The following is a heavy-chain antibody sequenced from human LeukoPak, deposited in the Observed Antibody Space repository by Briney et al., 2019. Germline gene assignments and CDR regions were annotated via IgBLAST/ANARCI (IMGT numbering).Heavy chain of an antibody. J-gene: IGHJ4*02. Sequence: PGGSLRLSCAASGFTFSSYSMNWVRQAPGKGLEWVSSISSGSSYIYYADSVKGRFTISRDNAKNSLYLQMNSLRAEDTAVYYCARDGSLVEHAWSDYFDYWGQGTLVTVSS. CDR3: ARDGSLVEHAWSDYFDY. V-gene: IGHV3-21*01. CDR1: GFTFSSYS. CDR2: ISSGSSYI. D-gene: IGHD1/OR15-1a*01.